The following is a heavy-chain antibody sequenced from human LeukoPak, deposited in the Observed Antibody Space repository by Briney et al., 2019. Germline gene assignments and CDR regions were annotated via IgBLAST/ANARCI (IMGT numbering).Heavy chain of an antibody. CDR2: ISSSSSYI. CDR1: GFTFSSYS. Sequence: GGSLRLSCAASGFTFSSYSMNWVRQAPGKGLEWVSPISSSSSYIYYADSVKGRFTISRDNAKNSLYLQMNSLRAEDAAVYYCARDRISAISRGWFDPWGQGTLVTVSS. J-gene: IGHJ5*02. V-gene: IGHV3-21*01. D-gene: IGHD2-21*01. CDR3: ARDRISAISRGWFDP.